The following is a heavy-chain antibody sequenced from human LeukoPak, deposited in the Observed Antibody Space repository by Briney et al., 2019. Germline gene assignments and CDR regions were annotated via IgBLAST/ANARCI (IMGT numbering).Heavy chain of an antibody. D-gene: IGHD6-13*01. J-gene: IGHJ6*03. CDR2: IWYDGSNK. V-gene: IGHV3-33*01. Sequence: PGGSLRLSCAASGFTFSSYGMHWVRQAPGKGLGWVAVIWYDGSNKYYADSVKGRFTISRDNSKNTLYLQMNSLRAEDTAVYYCARYTAAAGPYYYYYYMDVWGKGTTVTVSS. CDR1: GFTFSSYG. CDR3: ARYTAAAGPYYYYYYMDV.